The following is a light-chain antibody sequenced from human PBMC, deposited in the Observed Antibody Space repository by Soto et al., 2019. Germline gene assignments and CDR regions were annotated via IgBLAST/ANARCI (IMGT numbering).Light chain of an antibody. Sequence: EIMMTQSPATLSVYPGERATLSCRAIQSINCNLFWYQQKPGQAPWPLIYGASTRATGIPARFSGSGSGTEFPLTISSLQSEDFAVYYCQQYNNWVWTFGQGTKVEIK. CDR3: QQYNNWVWT. J-gene: IGKJ1*01. CDR1: QSINCN. V-gene: IGKV3-15*01. CDR2: GAS.